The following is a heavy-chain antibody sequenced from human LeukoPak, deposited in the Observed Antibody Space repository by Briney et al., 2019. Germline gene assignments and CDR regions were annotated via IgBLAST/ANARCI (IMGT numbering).Heavy chain of an antibody. CDR2: INPNSGGT. D-gene: IGHD3-10*01. V-gene: IGHV1-2*06. CDR3: ARAPLGYNWFDP. J-gene: IGHJ5*02. CDR1: GYTFTDYY. Sequence: GASVKVSCKASGYTFTDYYMHWVRQAPGQGLEWMGRINPNSGGTNYAQKFQGRVTMTKDTSISTGYMELSRLRSDDTAVYYCARAPLGYNWFDPWGQGTLVTVSS.